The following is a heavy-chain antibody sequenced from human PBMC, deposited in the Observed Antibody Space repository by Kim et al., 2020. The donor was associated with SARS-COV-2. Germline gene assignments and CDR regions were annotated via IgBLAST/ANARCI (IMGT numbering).Heavy chain of an antibody. CDR2: INPNSGGT. J-gene: IGHJ3*02. CDR1: GYTFTGYY. Sequence: ASVKVSCKASGYTFTGYYMHWVRQAPGQGLEWMGRINPNSGGTNYAQKFQGRVTMTRDTSISTAYMELSRLRSDDTAVYYCATRGDTAMVTRAFDIWGQGTMVTVSS. CDR3: ATRGDTAMVTRAFDI. D-gene: IGHD5-18*01. V-gene: IGHV1-2*06.